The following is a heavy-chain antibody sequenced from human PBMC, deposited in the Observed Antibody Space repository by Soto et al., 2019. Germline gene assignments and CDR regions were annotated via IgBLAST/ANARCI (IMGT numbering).Heavy chain of an antibody. J-gene: IGHJ4*02. D-gene: IGHD5-18*01. CDR3: ARQGSYGPSYFDY. CDR1: CGTFLSYA. V-gene: IGHV1-69*13. Sequence: SEKVSFKASCGTFLSYAISWVRQAPGQGLEWMGGIIPIFGTANYAQKFQGRVTITADESTSTAYMELSSLRSEDTAVYYCARQGSYGPSYFDYWGQGTLVTVSS. CDR2: IIPIFGTA.